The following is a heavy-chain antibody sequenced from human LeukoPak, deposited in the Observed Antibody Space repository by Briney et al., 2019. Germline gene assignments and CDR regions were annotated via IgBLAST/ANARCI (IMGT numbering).Heavy chain of an antibody. J-gene: IGHJ4*02. V-gene: IGHV4-34*01. Sequence: SETLSLTCAVCGGSFSGYYWSWIRQPPGKGLEWIGEINHSGSTNYNPSLKSRVTISVDTSKNQFSLKLSSVTAADTAVYYCARDPVEWELLLDYWGQGTLVTVSS. CDR3: ARDPVEWELLLDY. CDR1: GGSFSGYY. CDR2: INHSGST. D-gene: IGHD1-26*01.